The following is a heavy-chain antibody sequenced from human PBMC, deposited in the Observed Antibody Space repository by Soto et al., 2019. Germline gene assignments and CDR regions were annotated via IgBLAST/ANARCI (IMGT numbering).Heavy chain of an antibody. J-gene: IGHJ4*02. V-gene: IGHV4-39*01. CDR2: LYYSGST. CDR1: GGSISSSSYY. Sequence: QLQLQESGPGLVKPSETLSLTCTVSGGSISSSSYYWGWIRQPPGKGLEWIGRLYYSGSTYYNPPLQSRVTPAVDTSNNQCSLKLSSVTAADTAVYYCARHRYYDSSGYYLDYWGQGTLVTVSS. CDR3: ARHRYYDSSGYYLDY. D-gene: IGHD3-22*01.